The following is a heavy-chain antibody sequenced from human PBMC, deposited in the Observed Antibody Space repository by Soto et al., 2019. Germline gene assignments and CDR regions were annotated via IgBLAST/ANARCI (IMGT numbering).Heavy chain of an antibody. CDR2: MSSDGSKI. Sequence: QVQLVESGGGAVQPGESLRLSCVASGFDFTYYAMHWVRQAPGKGLESVAVMSSDGSKIHHTDSVKGRFTISRDNSKYTLYLQMNSLRNEDTAVYFCAKDEGVGGTLGLFDYWGHGTLVSVSS. CDR1: GFDFTYYA. CDR3: AKDEGVGGTLGLFDY. J-gene: IGHJ4*01. V-gene: IGHV3-30*18. D-gene: IGHD1-26*01.